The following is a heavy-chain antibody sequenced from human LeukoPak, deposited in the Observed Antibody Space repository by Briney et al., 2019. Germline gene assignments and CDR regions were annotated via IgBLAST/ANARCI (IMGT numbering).Heavy chain of an antibody. Sequence: GGSLRLSCVASAFTFSSYAMNWVRQAQGKGLEWVSAVSGSGGSTYYADSVKGRFTISRDNSKNTLYLQMNSLRAEDTAVYYCAKDHGSSNWFYYFDYWGQGTLVTVSS. CDR3: AKDHGSSNWFYYFDY. D-gene: IGHD1-20*01. J-gene: IGHJ4*02. CDR2: VSGSGGST. V-gene: IGHV3-23*01. CDR1: AFTFSSYA.